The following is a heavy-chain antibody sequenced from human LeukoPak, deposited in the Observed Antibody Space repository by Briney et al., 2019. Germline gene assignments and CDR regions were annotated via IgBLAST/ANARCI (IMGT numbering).Heavy chain of an antibody. CDR1: GSTFTNYY. V-gene: IGHV1-46*01. CDR2: INPSGGST. CDR3: ATAVTPYGCFDP. D-gene: IGHD4-17*01. Sequence: GASVKVSCKASGSTFTNYYMHWVRQAPGQGLEWMVIINPSGGSTSSAQKFQGRVTMTRDTSTNTVYMDLSSLTSEDTAVYYCATAVTPYGCFDPWGQRTLVTVSS. J-gene: IGHJ5*02.